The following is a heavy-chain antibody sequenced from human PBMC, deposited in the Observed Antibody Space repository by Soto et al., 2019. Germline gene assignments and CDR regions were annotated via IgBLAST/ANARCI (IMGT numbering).Heavy chain of an antibody. Sequence: PGVSLRLSCLVSGFTFGNYAMSWVRQAPGKGLEWVSSITGIDGRTYYADSVKGRFTISRDNPKNTLYLQMNKLRAEDTAMFYCAKDRGPYCSGGICYPPSWFDPRGQGTQVTDSS. D-gene: IGHD2-15*01. CDR2: ITGIDGRT. CDR1: GFTFGNYA. V-gene: IGHV3-23*01. CDR3: AKDRGPYCSGGICYPPSWFDP. J-gene: IGHJ5*02.